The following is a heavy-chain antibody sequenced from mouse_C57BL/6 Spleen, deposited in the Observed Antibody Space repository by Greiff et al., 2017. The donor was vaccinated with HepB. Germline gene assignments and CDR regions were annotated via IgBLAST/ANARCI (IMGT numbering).Heavy chain of an antibody. Sequence: EVQLVESEGGLVQPGSSMKLSCQASGFTFRDYYMAWVRQVPGKGLEWVANINYDGSSTYFLDSLKSRIIISRDNAKNILYLQMSSLKSEGTATDYCARDAYGYYAMDYWGQGTSVTVSS. CDR3: ARDAYGYYAMDY. D-gene: IGHD1-1*01. CDR2: INYDGSST. CDR1: GFTFRDYY. J-gene: IGHJ4*01. V-gene: IGHV5-16*01.